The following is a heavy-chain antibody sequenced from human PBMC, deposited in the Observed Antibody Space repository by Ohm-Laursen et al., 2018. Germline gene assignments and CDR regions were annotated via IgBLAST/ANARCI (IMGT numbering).Heavy chain of an antibody. Sequence: SQTLSFTCTVSGASISTYYWSWIRQSPGKGLEWIGYFYDSGNTNYNPSLQSRVTISVDTSKNQVSLNLSSVTAADTAVYYGARVPHDYGDLIFDYWGQGALVTVSS. CDR1: GASISTYY. V-gene: IGHV4-59*01. CDR2: FYDSGNT. CDR3: ARVPHDYGDLIFDY. D-gene: IGHD4-17*01. J-gene: IGHJ4*02.